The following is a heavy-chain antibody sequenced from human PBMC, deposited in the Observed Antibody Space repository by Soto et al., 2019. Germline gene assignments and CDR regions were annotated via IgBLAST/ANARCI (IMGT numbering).Heavy chain of an antibody. J-gene: IGHJ4*02. CDR1: GFTFSSYA. CDR2: ISYDGSNK. CDR3: ARDSRMDDSSGYYFSYLDY. Sequence: QVQLVESGGGVVQPGRSLRLSCAASGFTFSSYAMHWVRQAPGKGLEWVAVISYDGSNKYYADSVKGRFTISRDNSNNTLYLQMNSLRAEDTAVYYCARDSRMDDSSGYYFSYLDYWGQGTLVTVSS. D-gene: IGHD3-22*01. V-gene: IGHV3-30-3*01.